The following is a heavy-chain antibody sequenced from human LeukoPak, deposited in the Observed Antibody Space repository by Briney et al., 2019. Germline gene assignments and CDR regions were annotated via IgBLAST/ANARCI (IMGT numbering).Heavy chain of an antibody. J-gene: IGHJ4*02. Sequence: GRSLRLSCAASGFTFSNYGMHWVRQAPGKGLEWVAVIWYDGSNKYYADSVKGRFTISRDNSKNTLYLQMNSLRGEDTAVYYCARGSYTSSWYGVFDYWGQGTLVTVSS. CDR3: ARGSYTSSWYGVFDY. CDR1: GFTFSNYG. D-gene: IGHD6-13*01. V-gene: IGHV3-33*01. CDR2: IWYDGSNK.